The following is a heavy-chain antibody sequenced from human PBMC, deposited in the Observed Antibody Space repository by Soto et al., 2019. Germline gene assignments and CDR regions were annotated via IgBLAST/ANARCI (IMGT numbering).Heavy chain of an antibody. CDR3: ARRGAQLVEGFWFDP. CDR2: ISAYNGNT. V-gene: IGHV1-18*01. D-gene: IGHD6-6*01. Sequence: QVQLVQSGAEVKKPGASVKVSCKASGYTFTSYGISWVRQAPGQGLEWMGWISAYNGNTNYAQKFQGRVTITADESTSTAYMELSSLRSEDTAVYYCARRGAQLVEGFWFDPWGQGTLVTVSS. CDR1: GYTFTSYG. J-gene: IGHJ5*02.